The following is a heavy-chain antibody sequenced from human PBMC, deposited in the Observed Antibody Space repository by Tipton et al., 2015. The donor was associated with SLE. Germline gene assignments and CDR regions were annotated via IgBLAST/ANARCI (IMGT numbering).Heavy chain of an antibody. Sequence: SLRLSCAASGFTFSSYWMSWVRQAPGKGLEWVANIKQDGSEKYYVDSVKGRFTISRDNAKNSLYLQMNSLRAEDTAVYYCASPKYSGCYSPFDYWGQGTLVTVSS. CDR3: ASPKYSGCYSPFDY. V-gene: IGHV3-7*01. CDR1: GFTFSSYW. J-gene: IGHJ4*02. D-gene: IGHD1-26*01. CDR2: IKQDGSEK.